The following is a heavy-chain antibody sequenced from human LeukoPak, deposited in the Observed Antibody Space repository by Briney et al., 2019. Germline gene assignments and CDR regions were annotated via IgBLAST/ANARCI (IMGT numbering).Heavy chain of an antibody. CDR3: ARSDHNSWNAFDI. Sequence: ASVKVSCKASGYTFTGYYMHWVRQAPGQGLEWMGWISAYNGNTNYAQKFQGRVTITRNTPISTAYMELSSLTSEDTAVYYCARSDHNSWNAFDIWGQGTMVTVSS. CDR2: ISAYNGNT. V-gene: IGHV1-8*03. CDR1: GYTFTGYY. J-gene: IGHJ3*02. D-gene: IGHD1-26*01.